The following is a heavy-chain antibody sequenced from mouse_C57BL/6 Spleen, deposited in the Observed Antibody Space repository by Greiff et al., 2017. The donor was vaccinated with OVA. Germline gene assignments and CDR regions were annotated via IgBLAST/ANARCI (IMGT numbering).Heavy chain of an antibody. CDR2: INPSSGYT. D-gene: IGHD2-3*01. J-gene: IGHJ4*01. Sequence: QVQLKESGAELAKPGASVKLSCKASGYTFTSYWMHWVKQRPGQGLEWIGYINPSSGYTKYNQKFKDKATLTADKSSSTAYMQLSSLTYEDSAVYYCARWLLRPYYAMDYWGQGTSVTVSS. CDR1: GYTFTSYW. CDR3: ARWLLRPYYAMDY. V-gene: IGHV1-7*01.